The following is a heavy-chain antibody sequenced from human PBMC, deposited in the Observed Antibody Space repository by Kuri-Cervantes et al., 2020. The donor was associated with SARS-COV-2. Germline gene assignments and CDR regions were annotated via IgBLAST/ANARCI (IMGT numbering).Heavy chain of an antibody. J-gene: IGHJ3*02. CDR3: AREYCSSTSCYGAFDI. CDR2: INHSGST. D-gene: IGHD2-2*01. Sequence: SETLSLTCAVYGGSFSGYYWSWIRQPPGKGLEWIGKINHSGSTNYNPSLKSRVTISVDTSKNQFSLKLSSVTAADTAVYYCAREYCSSTSCYGAFDIWGQGTMVTVSS. V-gene: IGHV4-34*01. CDR1: GGSFSGYY.